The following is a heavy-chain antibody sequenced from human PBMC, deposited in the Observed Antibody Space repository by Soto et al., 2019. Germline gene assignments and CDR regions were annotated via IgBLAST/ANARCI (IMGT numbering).Heavy chain of an antibody. CDR1: GGSISSGGHY. J-gene: IGHJ4*02. CDR3: ARDRSSIAAAGSFDY. D-gene: IGHD6-13*01. V-gene: IGHV4-31*03. Sequence: QVQLQESGPGLVKPSQTLSLTCTVSGGSISSGGHYWSLIRQHPGKGLEWIGYIYYSGSTYYNPSLKSRVTISVDTSKNQFSLMLSSVTAADTAVYYCARDRSSIAAAGSFDYWGQGTLVTVSS. CDR2: IYYSGST.